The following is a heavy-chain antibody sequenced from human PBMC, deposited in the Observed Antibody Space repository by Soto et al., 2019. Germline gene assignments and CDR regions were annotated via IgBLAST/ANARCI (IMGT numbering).Heavy chain of an antibody. CDR1: GGSFSGYY. Sequence: SETLSLTCAVYGGSFSGYYWSWIRQPPGKGLEWIGEINHSGSTNYNPSLKSRVTISVDTSKNQFSLKLSSVTAADTAVYYCARTGDSTVTGTGFDYWGQGTLVTVSS. D-gene: IGHD1-1*01. V-gene: IGHV4-34*01. CDR2: INHSGST. CDR3: ARTGDSTVTGTGFDY. J-gene: IGHJ4*02.